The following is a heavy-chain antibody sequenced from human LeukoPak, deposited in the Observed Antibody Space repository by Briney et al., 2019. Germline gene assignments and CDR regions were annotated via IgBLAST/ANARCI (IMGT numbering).Heavy chain of an antibody. V-gene: IGHV3-30*02. D-gene: IGHD2-2*01. J-gene: IGHJ6*03. CDR3: AKCVYYCGSNSCPQYYYYMDV. Sequence: GGSLRLSCAASGFVFSYYGMHWVRPAPGKGLEWVAFIRYDGTDKYYADSVKGRFTISRDNSKNTLYLQMNSLRPEDTAVYYCAKCVYYCGSNSCPQYYYYMDVWGKGTTVTVSS. CDR2: IRYDGTDK. CDR1: GFVFSYYG.